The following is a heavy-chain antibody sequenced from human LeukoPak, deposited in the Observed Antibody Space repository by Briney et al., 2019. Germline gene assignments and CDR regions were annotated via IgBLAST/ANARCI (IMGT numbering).Heavy chain of an antibody. D-gene: IGHD2-2*01. J-gene: IGHJ6*02. V-gene: IGHV3-48*04. CDR1: GFTFSSYS. CDR2: ISSSSSTI. CDR3: ARGLRVPATANYYYYGMDV. Sequence: PGGSLRLSCAASGFTFSSYSMNWVRQAPGKGLEWVSYISSSSSTIYYADSVKGRFTISRDNAKNSLYLQMNSLRAEDTAVYYCARGLRVPATANYYYYGMDVWGQGTTVTVSS.